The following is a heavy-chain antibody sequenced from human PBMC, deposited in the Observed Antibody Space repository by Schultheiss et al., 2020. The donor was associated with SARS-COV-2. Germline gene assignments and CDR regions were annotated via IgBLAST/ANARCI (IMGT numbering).Heavy chain of an antibody. J-gene: IGHJ4*02. V-gene: IGHV3-23*01. D-gene: IGHD3-10*01. CDR3: AKDPGRYYYGSGSYPPYYFDY. CDR2: ISGSGGST. CDR1: GFTFSSYA. Sequence: GESLKISCAASGFTFSSYAMSWVRQAPGKGLEWVSAISGSGGSTYYADSVKGRFTISRDNSKNTLYLQMNSLRAEDTAVYYCAKDPGRYYYGSGSYPPYYFDYWGQGTLVTVSS.